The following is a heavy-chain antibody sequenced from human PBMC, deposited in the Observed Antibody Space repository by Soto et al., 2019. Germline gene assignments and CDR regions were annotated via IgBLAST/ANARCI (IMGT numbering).Heavy chain of an antibody. D-gene: IGHD6-19*01. CDR3: ARDGQGLAPYALDV. CDR1: GFTFSGHA. CDR2: IWYDGSNK. V-gene: IGHV3-33*01. Sequence: QVQLVESGGGVAQPGRSLRLSCTVSGFTFSGHAMHWVRQAPGKGLEWVTQIWYDGSNKYYAESVKGRFTISRDNSKNTLYLKMNRLRVEDTAVYYCARDGQGLAPYALDVWGQGTSVTVSS. J-gene: IGHJ6*02.